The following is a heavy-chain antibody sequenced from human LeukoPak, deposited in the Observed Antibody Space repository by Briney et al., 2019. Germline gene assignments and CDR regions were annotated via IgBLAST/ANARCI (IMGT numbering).Heavy chain of an antibody. CDR1: GGSISSYY. D-gene: IGHD1-1*01. CDR2: IYDSGST. Sequence: SETLSLTCTVSGGSISSYYWSWIRQPPGKGLEWVGYIYDSGSTNYNPSLKSRVTISVDTSKNQFSLKLSSVTAADTAVYYCARVGGTNYYYYGMDVWGQGTTVTVSS. CDR3: ARVGGTNYYYYGMDV. V-gene: IGHV4-59*01. J-gene: IGHJ6*02.